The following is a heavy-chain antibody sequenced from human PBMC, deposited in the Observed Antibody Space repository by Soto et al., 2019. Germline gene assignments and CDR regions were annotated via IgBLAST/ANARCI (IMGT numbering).Heavy chain of an antibody. CDR3: ATDRPTVNTGVEY. CDR2: IIPIFGTA. J-gene: IGHJ4*02. V-gene: IGHV1-69*13. CDR1: GGTFSSYA. D-gene: IGHD4-17*01. Sequence: SVKVSCKASGGTFSSYAISWVRHAPGQGLEWMGGIIPIFGTANYAQKFQGRVTITADESTSTAYMELSSLRSEDTAVYYCATDRPTVNTGVEYWGQGRLVTVP.